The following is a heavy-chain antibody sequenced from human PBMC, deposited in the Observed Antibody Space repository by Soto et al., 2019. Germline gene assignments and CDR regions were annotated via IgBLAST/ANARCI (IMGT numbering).Heavy chain of an antibody. CDR1: GGSIISDDFY. Sequence: SETLSLTCTVSGGSIISDDFYWSWIRQTPGKGLEWIGHIYHIGTTSYNPSLKSRVTISLDTSNHHFFLEMSSVTAADTAVYFCARELSGYKYGPVVFYWAQGTLVTVSS. D-gene: IGHD5-12*01. J-gene: IGHJ4*02. V-gene: IGHV4-30-4*01. CDR2: IYHIGTT. CDR3: ARELSGYKYGPVVFY.